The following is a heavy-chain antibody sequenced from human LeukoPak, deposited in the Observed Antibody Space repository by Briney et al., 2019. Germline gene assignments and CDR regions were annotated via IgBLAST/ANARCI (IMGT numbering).Heavy chain of an antibody. J-gene: IGHJ4*02. CDR2: IYPGDSDT. CDR1: GYSFTTHW. V-gene: IGHV5-51*01. D-gene: IGHD2-2*01. CDR3: ARRQGCSSTSCPPDS. Sequence: HGESLKISCRGSGYSFTTHWIGWVRQMPGKGLEWMGIIYPGDSDTRYSPSFQGQVTMSADKSINTAYLQWSSLKASDTAMYYCARRQGCSSTSCPPDSWGQGTLVTVSS.